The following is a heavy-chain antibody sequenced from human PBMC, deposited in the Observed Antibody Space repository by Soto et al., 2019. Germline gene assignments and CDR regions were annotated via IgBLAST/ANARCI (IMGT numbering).Heavy chain of an antibody. CDR3: ARIVVGATVDL. D-gene: IGHD1-26*01. Sequence: TLSLTCSVSGDSVSSDSYFWTWIRQPPGKGLEWIAYISYTGDTNYNPSLKSRVTISVDTSRNQFSLTLTSVTAADTAVYFCARIVVGATVDLWGQGSLVTVSS. CDR2: ISYTGDT. J-gene: IGHJ5*02. V-gene: IGHV4-61*01. CDR1: GDSVSSDSYF.